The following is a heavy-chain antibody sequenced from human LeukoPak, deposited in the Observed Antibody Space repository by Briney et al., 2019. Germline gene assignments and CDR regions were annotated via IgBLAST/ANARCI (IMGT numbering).Heavy chain of an antibody. CDR3: AREVLIVVEPAANTIDY. Sequence: PGGSLRLSCAASGFTFRDYTMNWVRQDPGKGLEWVSAISKSGTYIKYADSVKGRFTVSRDNAKNSLFLQMNSLRVEDTAVYFCAREVLIVVEPAANTIDYWGQGTRVTVSS. CDR2: ISKSGTYI. CDR1: GFTFRDYT. J-gene: IGHJ4*02. V-gene: IGHV3-21*01. D-gene: IGHD2-2*01.